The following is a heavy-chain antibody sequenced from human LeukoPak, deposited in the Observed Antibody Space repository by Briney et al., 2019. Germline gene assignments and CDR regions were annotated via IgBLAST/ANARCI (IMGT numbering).Heavy chain of an antibody. J-gene: IGHJ4*02. CDR3: ASGSRFDY. D-gene: IGHD5/OR15-5a*01. CDR2: IYSGGSI. V-gene: IGHV3-53*04. CDR1: GFTVSGNY. Sequence: PGGSLRLSCAASGFTVSGNYMSWVRQAPGKGLEWVSVIYSGGSIYYADSVKGRFTISRHNSKNTLRLQMNSLRPEDTAVYYCASGSRFDYWGQGTLVTVSS.